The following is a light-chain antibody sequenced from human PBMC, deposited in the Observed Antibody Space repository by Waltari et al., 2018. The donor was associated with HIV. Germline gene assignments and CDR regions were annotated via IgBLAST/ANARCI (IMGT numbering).Light chain of an antibody. Sequence: DIVMTQSPDSLAVSLGERATINCKSSKSVLSSSNNKNYLTWYQQKPGQPPKLLLFWASTRQSGVPDRFSGSGSGADFTLTISSLQAEDVAVYYCQQCYSTPYTFGQGTKLEIK. CDR1: KSVLSSSNNKNY. CDR3: QQCYSTPYT. V-gene: IGKV4-1*01. J-gene: IGKJ2*01. CDR2: WAS.